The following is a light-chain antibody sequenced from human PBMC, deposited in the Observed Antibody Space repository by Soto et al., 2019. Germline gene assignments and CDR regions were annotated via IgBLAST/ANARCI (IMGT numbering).Light chain of an antibody. Sequence: EIVLTQSPGTLSVSPGERATLSCRASQTIGSNHLAWYQQKPDQAPSLLIYGTSSRATGIPDRFSGSGSGTDFTLTITRLEPEDSEIYYCQQYVSWTFGQGTKVEIK. CDR3: QQYVSWT. CDR2: GTS. V-gene: IGKV3-20*01. J-gene: IGKJ1*01. CDR1: QTIGSNH.